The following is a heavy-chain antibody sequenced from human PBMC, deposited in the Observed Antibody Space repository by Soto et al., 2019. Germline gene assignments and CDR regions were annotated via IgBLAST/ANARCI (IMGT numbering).Heavy chain of an antibody. CDR1: GFTFSSYA. CDR2: ISGSGGST. Sequence: SCAASGFTFSSYAMSWVRQAPGKGLEWVSAISGSGGSTYYADSVKGRFTISRDNSKNTLYLQMNSLRAEDTAVYYCAKGAGQYYDILTGYSLNYYMDVWGKGTTVTVSS. J-gene: IGHJ6*03. D-gene: IGHD3-9*01. CDR3: AKGAGQYYDILTGYSLNYYMDV. V-gene: IGHV3-23*01.